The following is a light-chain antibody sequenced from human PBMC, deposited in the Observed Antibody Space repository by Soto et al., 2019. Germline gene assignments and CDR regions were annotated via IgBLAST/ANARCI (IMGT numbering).Light chain of an antibody. V-gene: IGKV3-15*01. J-gene: IGKJ1*01. Sequence: EIVMTQSPATQSVSPGERDTFSCRASQSVSSNLAWYQQKPGQAPRLLIYGASIRATGIPARFSGSGSGTEFTLTISSLQSEDFAVYYCQHYNNWPPWTFGQGTKVDIK. CDR3: QHYNNWPPWT. CDR1: QSVSSN. CDR2: GAS.